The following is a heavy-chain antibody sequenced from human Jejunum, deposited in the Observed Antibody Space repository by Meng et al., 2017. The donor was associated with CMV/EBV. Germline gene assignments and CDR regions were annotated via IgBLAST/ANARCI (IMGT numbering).Heavy chain of an antibody. CDR3: ARDRYCHNGVCYAFPPPYYHGMGV. D-gene: IGHD2-8*01. CDR2: VYADGTT. Sequence: WVRQAPGKGLEWVSVVYADGTTYYSDSVRGRFAISRDSFKNTLDLQMNSLRSGDTAVYFCARDRYCHNGVCYAFPPPYYHGMGVWGQGTTVTVSS. J-gene: IGHJ6*02. V-gene: IGHV3-53*05.